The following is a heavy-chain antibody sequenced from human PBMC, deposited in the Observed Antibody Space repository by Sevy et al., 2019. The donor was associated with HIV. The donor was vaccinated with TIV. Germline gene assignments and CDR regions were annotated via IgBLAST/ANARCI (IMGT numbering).Heavy chain of an antibody. V-gene: IGHV3-15*01. D-gene: IGHD3-22*01. CDR2: IKSKTDGGTT. Sequence: GGSLRLSCAASGFTFNNAWMSWVRQAPGKGLEWVGRIKSKTDGGTTDYAAPVKGRFTISRDDSKNTVYLQMNSLKTEDTAEYYCTTGAYYYDSGGYRGFDYWGQGTLVTVSS. J-gene: IGHJ4*02. CDR3: TTGAYYYDSGGYRGFDY. CDR1: GFTFNNAW.